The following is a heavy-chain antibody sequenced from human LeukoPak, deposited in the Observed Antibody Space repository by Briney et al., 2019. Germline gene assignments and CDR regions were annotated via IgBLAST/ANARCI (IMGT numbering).Heavy chain of an antibody. CDR1: GGSFSGYY. V-gene: IGHV4-34*01. CDR2: INHSGST. Sequence: SETLSLTCAVYGGSFSGYYWSWIRQPPGKGPEWIGEINHSGSTNYNPSLKSRVTISVDTSKNQFSLKLSSVTAADTAVYYCARVSHDIVVVPAAIGRSYYFDYWGQGTLVTVSS. J-gene: IGHJ4*02. CDR3: ARVSHDIVVVPAAIGRSYYFDY. D-gene: IGHD2-2*02.